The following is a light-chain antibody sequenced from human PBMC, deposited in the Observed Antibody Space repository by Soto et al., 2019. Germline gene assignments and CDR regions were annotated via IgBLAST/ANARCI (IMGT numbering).Light chain of an antibody. Sequence: EIVMTQSPASLSVSPGETATLSCRASQSVGSAVAWYQHKPGQAPRLLILGASSMATGVPGRFSGGGSGTEFTLTISSLQSEDFAVYYCQQDKNWPPLTFGGGTTVEIK. CDR3: QQDKNWPPLT. J-gene: IGKJ4*01. V-gene: IGKV3-15*01. CDR1: QSVGSA. CDR2: GAS.